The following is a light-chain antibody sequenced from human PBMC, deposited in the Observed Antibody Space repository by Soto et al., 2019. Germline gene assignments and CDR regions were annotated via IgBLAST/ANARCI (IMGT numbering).Light chain of an antibody. CDR2: GPS. J-gene: IGKJ4*01. V-gene: IGKV3-20*01. Sequence: EIVLTQSPGTLSLSPGERATLSCRASQSVNNNYLAWYQQKPGQPPKLLIFGPSRRATGIPDRFSGSGSGTDFTLTISRLEPEDFAVYYCQQYGGSPPVTFGGGTNVEIK. CDR3: QQYGGSPPVT. CDR1: QSVNNNY.